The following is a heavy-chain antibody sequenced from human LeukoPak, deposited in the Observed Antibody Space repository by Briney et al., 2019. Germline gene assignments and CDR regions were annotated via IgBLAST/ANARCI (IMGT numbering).Heavy chain of an antibody. CDR3: GRVWSSSWYGNFDY. V-gene: IGHV1-2*02. J-gene: IGHJ4*02. D-gene: IGHD6-13*01. CDR1: GYTFTGYY. CDR2: INPNSGGT. Sequence: GASVKVSCKASGYTFTGYYMHWVRQAPGQGLEWMGWINPNSGGTNYAQKFQGRVTMTRDTSISTAYMELSRLRSDDTAVYYCGRVWSSSWYGNFDYWGQGTLVTVSS.